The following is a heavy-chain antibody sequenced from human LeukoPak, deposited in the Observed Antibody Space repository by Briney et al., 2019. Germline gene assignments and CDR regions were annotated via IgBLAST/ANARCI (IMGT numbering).Heavy chain of an antibody. Sequence: GASVKVPCKASGGTFSSYAISWVRQAPGQGLEWMGGIIPIFGTANYAQKFQGRVAITADESTSTAYMELSSLRSEDTAVYYCARERGSWRHDDALDIWGQGTMVTVSS. J-gene: IGHJ3*02. D-gene: IGHD1-26*01. CDR3: ARERGSWRHDDALDI. CDR1: GGTFSSYA. CDR2: IIPIFGTA. V-gene: IGHV1-69*13.